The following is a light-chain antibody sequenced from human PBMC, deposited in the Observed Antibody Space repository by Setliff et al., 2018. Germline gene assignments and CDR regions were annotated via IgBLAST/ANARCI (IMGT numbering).Light chain of an antibody. Sequence: QSALTQPRSVSGSPGQSVTTSCTGTSSDFGSYNYXXXXXXXXXXXXXXXXXXXXKRXXXXPDRFSGSKSGNTASLTISGLQAEDEADYYCCSYAGSYTFLYGFGTGTKVTVL. CDR3: CSYAGSYTFLYG. V-gene: IGLV2-11*01. CDR1: SSDFGSYNY. CDR2: XXX. J-gene: IGLJ1*01.